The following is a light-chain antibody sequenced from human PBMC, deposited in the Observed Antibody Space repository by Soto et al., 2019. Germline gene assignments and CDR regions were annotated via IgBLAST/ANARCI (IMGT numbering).Light chain of an antibody. CDR3: QSYDTSLSGRGVV. Sequence: QSVLTQPPSVSGAPGQRVTISCTGSSSNIGAGYDVHWYQQLPGTAPKLLIYGNINRPSGVPDRFSGSKSGTSASLAITGLQAEDEADYYCQSYDTSLSGRGVVFGGGTKLTVL. J-gene: IGLJ2*01. V-gene: IGLV1-40*01. CDR2: GNI. CDR1: SSNIGAGYD.